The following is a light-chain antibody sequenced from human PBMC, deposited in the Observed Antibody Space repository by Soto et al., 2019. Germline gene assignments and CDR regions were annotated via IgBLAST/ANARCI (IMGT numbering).Light chain of an antibody. J-gene: IGKJ1*01. CDR1: QTTSRW. CDR2: KAS. CDR3: QHYNSYSEA. Sequence: IQRTKSPSALSASVGARLSMTVRARQTTSRWLAWYQQKPGKAPKLLIYKASTLKSGVPSRFSGSGSGTEFTLTISSLQPDDFATYYCQHYNSYSEAFGQGTKVDIK. V-gene: IGKV1-5*03.